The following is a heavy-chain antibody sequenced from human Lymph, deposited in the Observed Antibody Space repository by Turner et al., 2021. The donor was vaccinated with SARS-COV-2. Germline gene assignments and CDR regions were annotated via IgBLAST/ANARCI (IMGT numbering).Heavy chain of an antibody. J-gene: IGHJ4*02. Sequence: VQPVESGVGLVQPGGSLSLSCSAFAFTFSTYSMNWFRQAPGKGLEWISSISSSSSYIYYADAVKGRFTISRDDAKNSLYLQMNSLRAEDMAVYYCARDIPTTADYFDYWGQGTLVTVSS. CDR3: ARDIPTTADYFDY. CDR1: AFTFSTYS. V-gene: IGHV3-21*01. D-gene: IGHD4-17*01. CDR2: ISSSSSYI.